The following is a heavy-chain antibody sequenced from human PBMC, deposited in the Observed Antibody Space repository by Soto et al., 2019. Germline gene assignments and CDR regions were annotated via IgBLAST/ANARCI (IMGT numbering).Heavy chain of an antibody. D-gene: IGHD5-18*01. Sequence: QLQLQESGPGLVKPSETLSLTCTVSGGSISSSSYYWGWIRQPPGKGLEWIGSIYYSGSTYYNPSLKSRVTISVDTSKNQFSLKLSSVTAADTAVYYCARQRGYSYGYRGGWFDYWGQGTLVTVSS. CDR1: GGSISSSSYY. J-gene: IGHJ4*02. CDR3: ARQRGYSYGYRGGWFDY. CDR2: IYYSGST. V-gene: IGHV4-39*01.